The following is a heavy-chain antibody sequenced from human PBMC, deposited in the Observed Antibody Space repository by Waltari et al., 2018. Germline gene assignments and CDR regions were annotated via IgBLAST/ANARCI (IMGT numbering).Heavy chain of an antibody. CDR3: AKVNVEMATTPLYYYYYGMDV. V-gene: IGHV3-23*01. CDR1: GFTFSSYA. CDR2: ISGSGGST. Sequence: EVQLLESGGGLVQPGGSLRLSCAASGFTFSSYAMSWVRQAPGKGLEWVSAISGSGGSTYYADSVKGRFTISRDNSKNTLYLQMNSLRAEDTAVYYCAKVNVEMATTPLYYYYYGMDVWGQGTTVTVSS. D-gene: IGHD5-12*01. J-gene: IGHJ6*02.